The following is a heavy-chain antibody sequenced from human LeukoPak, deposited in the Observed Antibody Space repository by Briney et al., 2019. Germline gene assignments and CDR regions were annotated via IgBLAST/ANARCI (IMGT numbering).Heavy chain of an antibody. CDR3: ATGHLPYAPFDY. CDR1: GYSFTSHY. J-gene: IGHJ4*02. Sequence: ASVKVSCKASGYSFTSHYMHWVRQAPGQGLEWLGLINPSGSSTLYAQKFQGRVTMTEDTSTDTAYMELSSLRSEDTAVYYCATGHLPYAPFDYWGQGTLVTVSS. CDR2: INPSGSST. V-gene: IGHV1-46*01. D-gene: IGHD3-16*01.